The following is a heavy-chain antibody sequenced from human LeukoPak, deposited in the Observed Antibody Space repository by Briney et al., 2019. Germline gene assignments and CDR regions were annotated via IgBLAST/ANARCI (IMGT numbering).Heavy chain of an antibody. CDR3: ARFEQGYYYGMDV. V-gene: IGHV3-33*01. J-gene: IGHJ6*02. CDR2: IWYDGSNK. CDR1: GFTFSSYG. Sequence: GGSLRLSCAASGFTFSSYGMHWVRQAPGKGLEWVAVIWYDGSNKYCADSVKGRFTISRDNSKNTLYLQMNSLRAEDTAVYYCARFEQGYYYGMDVWGQGTTVTVSS. D-gene: IGHD3-9*01.